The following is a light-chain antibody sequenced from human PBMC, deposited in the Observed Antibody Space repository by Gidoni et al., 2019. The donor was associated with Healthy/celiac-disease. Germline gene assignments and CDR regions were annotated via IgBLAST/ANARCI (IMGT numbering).Light chain of an antibody. CDR3: SSYTSSSILV. V-gene: IGLV2-14*01. Sequence: QSALTQPASVSGSPGQSITISCTGTSSDVGGYNYVSWYQQHTGKAPKLMIYDVSNRPSGVSNRFSGSKSGNTASLTISGLQAEDDADYYCSSYTSSSILVFGTGTKVTVL. CDR2: DVS. J-gene: IGLJ1*01. CDR1: SSDVGGYNY.